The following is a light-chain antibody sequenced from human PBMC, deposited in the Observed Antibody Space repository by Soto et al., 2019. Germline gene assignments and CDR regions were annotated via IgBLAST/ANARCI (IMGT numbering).Light chain of an antibody. V-gene: IGKV3-11*01. CDR2: QTS. CDR1: QYINTR. J-gene: IGKJ1*01. Sequence: EIVLTQSPATLSSFPGDRVTLSCRASQYINTRLAWYQHRPGQAPRRLIYQTSIRAAGIPARFSASGSGTDFTLTISVVQPEDFALYYCHQRQSWPRTFGQGTKVDI. CDR3: HQRQSWPRT.